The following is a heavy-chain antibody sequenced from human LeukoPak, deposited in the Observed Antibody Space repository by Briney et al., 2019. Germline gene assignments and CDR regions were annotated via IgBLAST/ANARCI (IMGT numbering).Heavy chain of an antibody. J-gene: IGHJ4*02. D-gene: IGHD6-19*01. CDR3: AKAGPWLAYDY. V-gene: IGHV3-43*02. Sequence: GSLRLSCAASGFTFDDYAMHWVRQAPGKGLEWVSLISADGAGTSYADSVKGRFTISRDNSKKFLFLQMNGLTTEDTAFYHCAKAGPWLAYDYWGQGILVTVSS. CDR1: GFTFDDYA. CDR2: ISADGAGT.